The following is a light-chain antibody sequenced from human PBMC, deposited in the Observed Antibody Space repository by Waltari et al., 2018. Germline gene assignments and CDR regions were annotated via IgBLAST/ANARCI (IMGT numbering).Light chain of an antibody. CDR1: SSDVGNYNL. CDR3: SSYAGSNTYMI. CDR2: EVN. J-gene: IGLJ2*01. Sequence: QSALTQPASVSGSPGQSITISCTGTSSDVGNYNLVSWYQKHPGKAPKLMIYEVNKRPSGASNRFAGSKSGNTASLTISGLQAEDEADYYCSSYAGSNTYMIFGVGTKLTVL. V-gene: IGLV2-23*02.